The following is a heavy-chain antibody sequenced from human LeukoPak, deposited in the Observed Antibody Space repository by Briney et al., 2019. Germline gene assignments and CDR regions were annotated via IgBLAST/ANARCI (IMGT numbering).Heavy chain of an antibody. CDR2: ISWDGGST. CDR3: AKDGVTKGHMDV. Sequence: SGGSLRLSCAASGFTFDDYTMRWVRQAPGKGLEWVSLISWDGGSTYYADSVKGRFTISRDNSKNSLYLQMNSLRTEDTALYYCAKDGVTKGHMDVWGKGTTVTVSS. D-gene: IGHD4-11*01. V-gene: IGHV3-43*01. J-gene: IGHJ6*03. CDR1: GFTFDDYT.